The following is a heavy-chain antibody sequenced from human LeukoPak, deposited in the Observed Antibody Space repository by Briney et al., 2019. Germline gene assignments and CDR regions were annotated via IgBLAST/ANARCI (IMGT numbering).Heavy chain of an antibody. J-gene: IGHJ3*02. CDR1: RFTFSDYY. V-gene: IGHV3-11*06. Sequence: GESLRLSCAASRFTFSDYYMNWVRQAPGKGLEWVSYISSRGSYTYYADSVKGRFTISRDNAKNSLYLQMNSLRAEDTAVYYCARIDAFDIWGQGTMVTVSS. CDR3: ARIDAFDI. CDR2: ISSRGSYT.